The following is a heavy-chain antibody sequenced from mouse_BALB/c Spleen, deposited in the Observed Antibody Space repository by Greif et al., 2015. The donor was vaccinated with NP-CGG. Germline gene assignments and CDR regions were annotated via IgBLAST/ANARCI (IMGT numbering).Heavy chain of an antibody. Sequence: VKLVESGAELVRPGSSVKISCKASGYAFSSYWMNWVKQRPGQGLEWIGQIYPGDGDTNYNGKFKGKATLTADKSSSTAYMQLSSLTSEDSAVYFRARYDYDYYAMDYWGQGTSVTVSS. CDR3: ARYDYDYYAMDY. J-gene: IGHJ4*01. CDR2: IYPGDGDT. V-gene: IGHV1-80*01. D-gene: IGHD2-4*01. CDR1: GYAFSSYW.